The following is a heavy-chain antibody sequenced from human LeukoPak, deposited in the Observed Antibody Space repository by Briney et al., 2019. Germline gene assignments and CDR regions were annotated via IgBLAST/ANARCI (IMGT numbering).Heavy chain of an antibody. J-gene: IGHJ6*02. V-gene: IGHV3-9*01. CDR3: TRDLSPGGADV. CDR1: GFTFVDHA. Sequence: PGRSLRLSCVVSGFTFVDHAMRWVRQSPGKGLEWVSGIYWNSGNTGYADSVKGRFTISRDKANNYLYLQMNSLRPEDTALYYYTRDLSPGGADVWGQGTTVTVSS. CDR2: IYWNSGNT. D-gene: IGHD3-10*01.